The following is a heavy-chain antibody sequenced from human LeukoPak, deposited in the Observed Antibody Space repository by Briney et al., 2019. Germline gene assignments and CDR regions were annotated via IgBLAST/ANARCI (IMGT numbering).Heavy chain of an antibody. Sequence: GGSLRLSCAASGFTFSSFQMNWVRQAPGKGLEWVSHISSSGSSIYYADSVKGRFTISRDNAKNPLYLQMNSLRAEDTAVYYCARGYYGSDYYFDYWGQGTLVTVSS. CDR2: ISSSGSSI. D-gene: IGHD3-10*01. CDR1: GFTFSSFQ. CDR3: ARGYYGSDYYFDY. J-gene: IGHJ4*02. V-gene: IGHV3-48*03.